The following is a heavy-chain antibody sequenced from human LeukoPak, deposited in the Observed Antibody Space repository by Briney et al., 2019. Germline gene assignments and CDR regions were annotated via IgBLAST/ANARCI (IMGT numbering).Heavy chain of an antibody. CDR3: AKECCGSGSYPFDY. V-gene: IGHV3-23*01. J-gene: IGHJ4*02. D-gene: IGHD3-10*01. CDR2: ISGSGGST. Sequence: GGSLRLSCVASGFTLVTYAMNWVRPAPGKGLEWVSGISGSGGSTDYADSVKGRFTISRDNSRNTVYLQMNSLRAEDTALYYCAKECCGSGSYPFDYWGQGTLVTVPS. CDR1: GFTLVTYA.